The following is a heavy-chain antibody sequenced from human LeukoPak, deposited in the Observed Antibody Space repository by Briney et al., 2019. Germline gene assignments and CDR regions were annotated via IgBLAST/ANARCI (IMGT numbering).Heavy chain of an antibody. CDR2: MNPNTGNT. J-gene: IGHJ5*02. V-gene: IGHV1-8*02. CDR3: ARSTNFDP. D-gene: IGHD5-24*01. Sequence: ASVKVSCKASGYTFTDHYMHWVRQAPGQGLEWMGWMNPNTGNTVYTQKFQGRVTMTRNTSISTAYMELSSQRSEDTAVYYCARSTNFDPWGQGTLVTVSS. CDR1: GYTFTDHY.